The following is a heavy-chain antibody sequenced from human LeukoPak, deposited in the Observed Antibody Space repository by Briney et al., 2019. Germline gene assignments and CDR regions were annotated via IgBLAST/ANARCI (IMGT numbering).Heavy chain of an antibody. Sequence: PGRSLRLSSAASGFTFTSYAMHWVPQAPGRGLERVAVISYDGSNKYSADSVKGRFTISRDNPKNTLYLQMNSLRADGTAVDYCARDGRNYYDRSGCYSALAYWGQGTLVTVSS. V-gene: IGHV3-30-3*01. J-gene: IGHJ4*02. D-gene: IGHD3-22*01. CDR3: ARDGRNYYDRSGCYSALAY. CDR2: ISYDGSNK. CDR1: GFTFTSYA.